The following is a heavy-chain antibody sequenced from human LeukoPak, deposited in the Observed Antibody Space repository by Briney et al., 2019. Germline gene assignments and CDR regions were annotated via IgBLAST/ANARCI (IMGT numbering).Heavy chain of an antibody. Sequence: SETLSLTCAVYGGSFSGYYWSWIRQPPGKGLEWIGEINHSGSTNYNPSLKSRVTISVDTSKNQFSLKLSSVTAVDTAVYYCARVSAVAGTLDYWGQGTLVTVSS. CDR2: INHSGST. D-gene: IGHD6-19*01. CDR1: GGSFSGYY. J-gene: IGHJ4*02. CDR3: ARVSAVAGTLDY. V-gene: IGHV4-34*01.